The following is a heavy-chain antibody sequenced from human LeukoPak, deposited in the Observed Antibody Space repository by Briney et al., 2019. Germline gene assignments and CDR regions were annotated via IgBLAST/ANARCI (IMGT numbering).Heavy chain of an antibody. CDR1: GGSISSSSYY. D-gene: IGHD6-19*01. V-gene: IGHV4-39*07. CDR3: AGVAVAGTRVY. CDR2: IYYSGST. Sequence: SETLSLTCTVSGGSISSSSYYWGWIRQPPGKGLEWIGSIYYSGSTYYNPSLKSRVTISVDTSKNQFSLKLSSVTAADTAVYYCAGVAVAGTRVYWGQGTLVTVSS. J-gene: IGHJ4*02.